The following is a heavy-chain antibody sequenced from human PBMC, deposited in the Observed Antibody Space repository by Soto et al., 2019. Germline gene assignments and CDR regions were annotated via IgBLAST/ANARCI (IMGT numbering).Heavy chain of an antibody. J-gene: IGHJ3*02. D-gene: IGHD3-10*01. CDR1: GFTFSSYG. CDR2: ISYDGSNK. Sequence: QVQLVESGGGVVQPGRSLRLSCAASGFTFSSYGMHWVRQAPGKGLEWVAVISYDGSNKYYADSVKGRFTISRDNSKNTLYLPMNSLRAEDTAVYYCAKGFKAMVRGIAFDIWGQGTMVTVSS. CDR3: AKGFKAMVRGIAFDI. V-gene: IGHV3-30*18.